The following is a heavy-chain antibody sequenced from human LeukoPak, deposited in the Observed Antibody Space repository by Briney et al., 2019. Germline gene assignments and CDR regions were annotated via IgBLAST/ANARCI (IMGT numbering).Heavy chain of an antibody. CDR3: ARSDYFHN. V-gene: IGHV3-74*01. D-gene: IGHD2/OR15-2a*01. Sequence: GGSLRLSCEASGFSLSGSWMHWVRQAPGKGLMWVSQSKYDGSTKSYAASVRGRFTISRDNAKNTPYLHMDSLRAEDTAVYYCARSDYFHNWGQGTMVVVSA. J-gene: IGHJ3*01. CDR1: GFSLSGSW. CDR2: SKYDGSTK.